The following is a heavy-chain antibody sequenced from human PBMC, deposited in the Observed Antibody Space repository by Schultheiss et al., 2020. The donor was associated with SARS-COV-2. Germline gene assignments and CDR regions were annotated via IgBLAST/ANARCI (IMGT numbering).Heavy chain of an antibody. V-gene: IGHV3-48*03. CDR1: GGSISNSNW. CDR2: ISSSGSTI. CDR3: ARAYSYGYNAFDI. J-gene: IGHJ3*02. Sequence: GGSLRLSCAVSGGSISNSNWWNWVRQPQGKGLEWVSYISSSGSTIYYADSVKGRFTISRDNAKNSLYLQMNSLRAEDTAVYYCARAYSYGYNAFDIWGQGTMVTVSS. D-gene: IGHD5-18*01.